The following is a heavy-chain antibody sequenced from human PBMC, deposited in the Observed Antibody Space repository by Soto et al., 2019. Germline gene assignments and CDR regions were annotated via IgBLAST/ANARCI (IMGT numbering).Heavy chain of an antibody. Sequence: QVQLVQSGTEVRKPGSSVKVSCKASGGTFTTYDISWVRQAPGQGLEWMGGIIPFFDATKYAQKFAGRVTITAHKSTGTAHLELSSLRSEDTAMYYCARDRSSSCYNGTFYFDSWGQGTLVTVSS. D-gene: IGHD2-15*01. CDR2: IIPFFDAT. V-gene: IGHV1-69*06. CDR3: ARDRSSSCYNGTFYFDS. CDR1: GGTFTTYD. J-gene: IGHJ4*02.